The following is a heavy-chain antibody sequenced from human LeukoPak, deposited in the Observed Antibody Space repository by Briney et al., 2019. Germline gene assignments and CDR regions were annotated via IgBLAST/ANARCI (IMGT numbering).Heavy chain of an antibody. V-gene: IGHV1-69*02. Sequence: GSSVKVSCKASGGAFSSYTVSWVGQAPGQGLEWMGRIIPILGIANYAQKFQGRVTITADKSTSTAYMELSSLRSEDTAVYYCARGHKTPYSWGQGTLVTVSS. D-gene: IGHD1-26*01. CDR1: GGAFSSYT. CDR2: IIPILGIA. CDR3: ARGHKTPYS. J-gene: IGHJ4*02.